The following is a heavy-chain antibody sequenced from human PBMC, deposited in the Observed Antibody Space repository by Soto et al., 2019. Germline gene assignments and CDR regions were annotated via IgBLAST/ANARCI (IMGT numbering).Heavy chain of an antibody. V-gene: IGHV4-31*03. J-gene: IGHJ4*02. CDR2: IYYSGST. Sequence: SETLSLTCTVSGGSISSGGYYWSWIRQHPGKGLEWIGYIYYSGSTYYNPSLKSRVTTSVDTSKNQFSLKLSSVTAADTAVYYCARGVVATIPFDYWGQGTLVTVSS. D-gene: IGHD5-12*01. CDR3: ARGVVATIPFDY. CDR1: GGSISSGGYY.